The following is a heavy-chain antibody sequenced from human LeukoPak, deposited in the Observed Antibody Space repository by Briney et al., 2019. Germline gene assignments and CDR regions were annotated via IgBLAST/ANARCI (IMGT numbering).Heavy chain of an antibody. CDR1: GCSISSGYY. CDR2: IYHSGST. Sequence: SETLSLTCTVSGCSISSGYYWGWIRQPPGKGLEWIGSIYHSGSTYYNPSLKSRVTISVDTSKNQFSLKLSSVTAADTAVYYCARVHGWYFDLWGRGTLVTVSS. J-gene: IGHJ2*01. CDR3: ARVHGWYFDL. V-gene: IGHV4-38-2*02.